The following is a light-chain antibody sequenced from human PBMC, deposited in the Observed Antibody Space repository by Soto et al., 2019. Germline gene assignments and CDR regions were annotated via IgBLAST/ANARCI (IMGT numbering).Light chain of an antibody. CDR1: SSNIGAGYD. J-gene: IGLJ1*01. V-gene: IGLV1-40*01. Sequence: QSALTQPPSVSGAPGQRVTISCTGSSSNIGAGYDVHWYQQLPGTAPKLLIYGNSNRPSGVPDRFSGSKSGTSASLAITGLQAEDEADYYCQSYDSSLSGRGDVFGTGTKLTVL. CDR2: GNS. CDR3: QSYDSSLSGRGDV.